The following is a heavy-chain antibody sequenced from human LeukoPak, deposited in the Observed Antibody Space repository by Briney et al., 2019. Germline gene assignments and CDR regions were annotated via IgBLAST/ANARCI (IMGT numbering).Heavy chain of an antibody. CDR1: GFTFSHYG. CDR2: IWFDGGEI. V-gene: IGHV3-33*01. Sequence: GGSLRLSCAASGFTFSHYGMHWVRQAPGKGLEWVAVIWFDGGEIHYLDSVKGRFTISRDNSKNTLYLQMNSLRADDTAVYYCVRGSGGAGYNYWGDYWGQGTLVTVTP. CDR3: VRGSGGAGYNYWGDY. D-gene: IGHD5-24*01. J-gene: IGHJ4*02.